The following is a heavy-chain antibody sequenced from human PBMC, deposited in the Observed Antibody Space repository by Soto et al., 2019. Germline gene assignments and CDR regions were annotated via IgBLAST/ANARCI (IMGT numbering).Heavy chain of an antibody. D-gene: IGHD2-21*01. V-gene: IGHV4-30-4*01. CDR1: GGSISSGDSY. Sequence: QVQLQESGPGLVKPSQTLSLTCTVSGGSISSGDSYWSWIRQPPGKGLEWIGYIHHSGSTYYNPSLMSRVTISIDTSKSQLSLRLSSVTAADTAVYYCARVVSWVDPWGQGTLVTVSS. CDR3: ARVVSWVDP. CDR2: IHHSGST. J-gene: IGHJ5*02.